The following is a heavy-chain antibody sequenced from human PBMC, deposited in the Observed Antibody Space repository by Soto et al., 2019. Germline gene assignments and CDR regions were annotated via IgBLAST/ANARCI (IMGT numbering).Heavy chain of an antibody. CDR1: GFTFSNNA. CDR2: ISDSGST. J-gene: IGHJ4*02. V-gene: IGHV3-23*01. CDR3: ARDPGGHYCTSTSCLYFFDH. Sequence: EVQLLESGGALVQPGGSLRLSCAASGFTFSNNAMNWVRQAPGKGLEWVSTISDSGSTYYEDSVKGRFTISRDNSKNTLYLQMNSQRADDTAVYYCARDPGGHYCTSTSCLYFFDHWGQGTLVIVSS. D-gene: IGHD2-2*01.